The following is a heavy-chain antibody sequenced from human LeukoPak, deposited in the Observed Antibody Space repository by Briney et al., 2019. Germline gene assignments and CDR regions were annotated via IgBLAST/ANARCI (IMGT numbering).Heavy chain of an antibody. CDR2: MYYSGST. CDR3: ARGFEDYGDYGGEEGFDY. CDR1: NGSISSRSYY. V-gene: IGHV4-39*07. J-gene: IGHJ4*02. D-gene: IGHD4-17*01. Sequence: PSETLSLTCTVSNGSISSRSYYWGWIRQSPGKGLEWIGSMYYSGSTYYKRSLKSRVTISVDKSKNQFSLKLSSVTAADTAVYYCARGFEDYGDYGGEEGFDYWGQGTLVTVSS.